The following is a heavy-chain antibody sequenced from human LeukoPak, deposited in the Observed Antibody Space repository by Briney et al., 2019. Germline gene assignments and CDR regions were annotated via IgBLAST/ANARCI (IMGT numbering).Heavy chain of an antibody. Sequence: PSETLSLTCTVSGGFVTSGSYYWNWIRQPPGKGLEWIGYMYWSGSTNYNPSLKSRVTISVDTSKNQFSLKLSSVTAADAAVYYCATAPLTGPPHYYYYGMDVWGQGTTVIVSS. J-gene: IGHJ6*02. CDR2: MYWSGST. D-gene: IGHD1-1*01. CDR3: ATAPLTGPPHYYYYGMDV. V-gene: IGHV4-61*01. CDR1: GGFVTSGSYY.